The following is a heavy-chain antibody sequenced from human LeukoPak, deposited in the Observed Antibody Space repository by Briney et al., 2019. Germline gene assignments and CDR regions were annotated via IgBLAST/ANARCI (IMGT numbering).Heavy chain of an antibody. CDR2: IFYSGST. D-gene: IGHD5-18*01. V-gene: IGHV4-39*07. CDR3: AREGRYMYGYGYYHHYMDV. J-gene: IGHJ6*03. Sequence: SETLSLTCTVSGASISGSSHYFWGWIRQTPGKGLEWIGNIFYSGSTYYSPSLRSRVTISLDTSRNQFSLKLSSVTAADTAVYHCAREGRYMYGYGYYHHYMDVWGKGTTVTISS. CDR1: GASISGSSHYF.